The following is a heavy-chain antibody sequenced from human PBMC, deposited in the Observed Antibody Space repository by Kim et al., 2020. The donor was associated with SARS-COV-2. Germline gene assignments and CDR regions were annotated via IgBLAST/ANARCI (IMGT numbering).Heavy chain of an antibody. V-gene: IGHV4-59*13. CDR2: VFHSGSP. Sequence: SETLSLTCSVSGASISTFYWSWIRQPPGKGLEWIGYVFHSGSPKYNPSLKSRVTISVDTSKNQFSLTLKSVTAADTATYFCARELGITGTECLYFYGLD. D-gene: IGHD7-27*01. J-gene: IGHJ6*01. CDR1: GASISTFY. CDR3: ARELGITGTECLYFYGLD.